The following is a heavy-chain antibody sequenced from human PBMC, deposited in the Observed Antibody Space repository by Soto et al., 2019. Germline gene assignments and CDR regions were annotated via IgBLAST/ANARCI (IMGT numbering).Heavy chain of an antibody. D-gene: IGHD2-15*01. CDR1: GFTFSSDS. J-gene: IGHJ3*02. CDR2: ISSSSSYI. V-gene: IGHV3-21*01. Sequence: AGGSLRLSCAASGFTFSSDSMNWVRQAPGKGLEWVSSISSSSSYIYYADSVKGRFTISRDNAKNSLYLQMNSLRAEDTAVYYCAIVGIGGPRATFDIWGQGTMVT. CDR3: AIVGIGGPRATFDI.